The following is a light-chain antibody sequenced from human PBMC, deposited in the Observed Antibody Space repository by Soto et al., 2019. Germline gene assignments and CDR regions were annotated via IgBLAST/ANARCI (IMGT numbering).Light chain of an antibody. CDR2: KAS. J-gene: IGKJ1*01. CDR1: RSIINW. Sequence: DIQMTQSTSSLPASVADRVTITCRASRSIINWLAWYQQKSGKGPKLLIYKASNLQNGVPSRFSGSGYGTEFTLTISSLQPDDVATYYCQQYSDHWTFGQGTKVDIK. CDR3: QQYSDHWT. V-gene: IGKV1-5*03.